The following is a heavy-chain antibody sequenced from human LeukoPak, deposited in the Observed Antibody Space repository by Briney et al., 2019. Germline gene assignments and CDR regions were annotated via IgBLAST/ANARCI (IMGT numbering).Heavy chain of an antibody. D-gene: IGHD5-24*01. Sequence: SVKVSCKASGGTFSSYTISWVRQAPGQGLEWMGRIIPILGIANYAQKFRGRVTITADKSTSTAYMELSSLRSEDTAVYYCALEGMATLDAFDIWGQGTMVTVSS. CDR1: GGTFSSYT. V-gene: IGHV1-69*02. CDR3: ALEGMATLDAFDI. J-gene: IGHJ3*02. CDR2: IIPILGIA.